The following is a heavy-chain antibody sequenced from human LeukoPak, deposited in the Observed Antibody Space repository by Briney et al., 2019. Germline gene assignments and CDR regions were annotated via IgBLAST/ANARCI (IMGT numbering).Heavy chain of an antibody. D-gene: IGHD2-15*01. Sequence: ASVKVSFKASGYTFTGYYMHWVRQAPGQGLEWMGWINPNSGGTNYAQKFQGRVTMTRDTSISTAYMELSRLRSDDTAVYYCARGALVVVAAIGDYWGQGTLVTVSS. CDR2: INPNSGGT. V-gene: IGHV1-2*02. CDR3: ARGALVVVAAIGDY. CDR1: GYTFTGYY. J-gene: IGHJ4*02.